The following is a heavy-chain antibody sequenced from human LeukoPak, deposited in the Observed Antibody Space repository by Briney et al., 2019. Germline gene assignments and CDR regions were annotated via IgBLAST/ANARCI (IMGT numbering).Heavy chain of an antibody. V-gene: IGHV3-23*01. CDR2: STTSGNT. Sequence: GGSLRLSCAASGFTFSSFAMSWVRHAPGKGLEWVSASTTSGNTYYVDSVKGRFTISRDKSKNSLYLQMNSLRIEDTAVYYCAKVRVYGDYAFDIWGQGTMVTVSS. D-gene: IGHD4-17*01. J-gene: IGHJ3*02. CDR3: AKVRVYGDYAFDI. CDR1: GFTFSSFA.